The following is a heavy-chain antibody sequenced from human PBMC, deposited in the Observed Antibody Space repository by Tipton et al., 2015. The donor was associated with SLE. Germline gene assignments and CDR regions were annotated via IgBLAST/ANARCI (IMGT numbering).Heavy chain of an antibody. J-gene: IGHJ6*02. CDR2: INHSGST. D-gene: IGHD5-12*01. CDR3: ASPGWLNYSYYGMDV. Sequence: TLSLTCAVYGGSFSGYYWNWIRQPPGKGLEWIGEINHSGSTNYNPSLKSRVTISVDTTKNQFSLKLSSVTAADTAVYYCASPGWLNYSYYGMDVWGQGTTVTVSS. V-gene: IGHV4-34*01. CDR1: GGSFSGYY.